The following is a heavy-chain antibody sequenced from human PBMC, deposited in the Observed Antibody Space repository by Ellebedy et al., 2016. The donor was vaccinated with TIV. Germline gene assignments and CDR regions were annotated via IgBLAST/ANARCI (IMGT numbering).Heavy chain of an antibody. V-gene: IGHV3-7*01. J-gene: IGHJ6*02. Sequence: GGSLRLSXAASGFTFSDYAMTWVRQAPGKGLEWVADINPDGTEKYYLDSVKGRFTISRDNAKNSLFLQMSTLRAEDTAVYYCAKEFSRSWGAWGQGTTVTVSS. D-gene: IGHD3-16*01. CDR2: INPDGTEK. CDR3: AKEFSRSWGA. CDR1: GFTFSDYA.